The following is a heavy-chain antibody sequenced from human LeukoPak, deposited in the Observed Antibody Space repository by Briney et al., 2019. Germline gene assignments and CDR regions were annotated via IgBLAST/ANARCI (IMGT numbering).Heavy chain of an antibody. D-gene: IGHD6-19*01. CDR3: ASPSIAVAEGDAFDI. Sequence: ASVKVSCKASGYTFTSYAMHWVRQAPGQRLEWMGWINAGNGNTKYSQKFQGRVTITRDTSASTAYMELSSLRSEDTAVYYCASPSIAVAEGDAFDIWGQGTMVTVSS. CDR2: INAGNGNT. CDR1: GYTFTSYA. J-gene: IGHJ3*02. V-gene: IGHV1-3*01.